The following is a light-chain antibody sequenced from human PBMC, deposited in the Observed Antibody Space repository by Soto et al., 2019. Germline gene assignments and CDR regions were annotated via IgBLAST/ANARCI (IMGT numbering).Light chain of an antibody. V-gene: IGLV2-14*01. CDR3: SSYTSSSLYV. CDR2: DVS. CDR1: SXDVGGYNY. J-gene: IGLJ1*01. Sequence: QSVLTQPASVSGSPGQSLTISCTGTSXDVGGYNYVSWYQQLPGKAPKLMIYDVSARPSGVSNRFSGSKSGNTASLTISGLQAEDEADYYCSSYTSSSLYVFGTGTKVTVL.